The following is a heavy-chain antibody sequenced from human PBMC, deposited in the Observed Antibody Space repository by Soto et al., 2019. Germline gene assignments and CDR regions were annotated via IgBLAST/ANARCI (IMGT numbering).Heavy chain of an antibody. CDR3: AHRHGGYSSSNWFDP. J-gene: IGHJ5*02. Sequence: SGPTLVKPTQTLTLTCTFSGFSLSTSGVGVGWIRQPPGKALEWLALIYWDDDKRYSPSLKSRLTITKDASKNQVVLTMTNMDPVDTATYYCAHRHGGYSSSNWFDPWGQGTLVTVSS. V-gene: IGHV2-5*02. CDR2: IYWDDDK. D-gene: IGHD6-13*01. CDR1: GFSLSTSGVG.